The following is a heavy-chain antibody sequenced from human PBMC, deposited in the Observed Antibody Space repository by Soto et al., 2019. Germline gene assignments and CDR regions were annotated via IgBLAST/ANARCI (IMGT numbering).Heavy chain of an antibody. CDR2: IWYDGSNK. CDR1: GFTFSSYG. D-gene: IGHD1-26*01. CDR3: ARDSYSGSFDY. Sequence: GGSLRLSCAASGFTFSSYGMHWVRQAPGKGLEWVAVIWYDGSNKYYADSVKGRLTISRDNSKNTLYLQMNSLRAEDTAVYYCARDSYSGSFDYWGQGTLVTVSS. V-gene: IGHV3-33*01. J-gene: IGHJ4*02.